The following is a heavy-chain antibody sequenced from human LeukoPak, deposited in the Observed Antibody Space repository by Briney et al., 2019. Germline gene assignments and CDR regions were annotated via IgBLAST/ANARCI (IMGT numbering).Heavy chain of an antibody. Sequence: GGSLRLSCAASGFTFDDYAMHWVRQAPGKGLEWVSLISWDGGSTYYADSVKGRFTISRDNSKNSLYLQMNSLRAEDTAVYYCARDGHLRAGFDYWGQGTLSPSPQ. D-gene: IGHD3-10*01. V-gene: IGHV3-43D*03. CDR2: ISWDGGST. J-gene: IGHJ4*02. CDR3: ARDGHLRAGFDY. CDR1: GFTFDDYA.